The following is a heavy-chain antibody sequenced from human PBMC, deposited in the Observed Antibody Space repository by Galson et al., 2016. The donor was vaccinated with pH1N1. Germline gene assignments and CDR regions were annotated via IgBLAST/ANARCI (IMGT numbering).Heavy chain of an antibody. J-gene: IGHJ5*01. CDR2: IGSYNGNR. CDR1: GNTFTTYG. V-gene: IGHV1-18*01. CDR3: AGDEYYDSNGSWGDS. Sequence: SVKVSCKASGNTFTTYGITWVRQAPGQGLEWMGWIGSYNGNRNYAQKLQGRVTMTTDTSTNTAYMELRDLRSDDTAVYYCAGDEYYDSNGSWGDSWGQGTLVTVSS. D-gene: IGHD3-22*01.